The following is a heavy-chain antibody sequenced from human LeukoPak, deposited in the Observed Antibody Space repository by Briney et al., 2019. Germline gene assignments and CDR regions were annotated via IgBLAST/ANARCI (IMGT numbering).Heavy chain of an antibody. CDR3: ARFVHPYDYESSGLTYDAFDI. V-gene: IGHV7-4-1*02. D-gene: IGHD3-22*01. J-gene: IGHJ3*02. CDR1: GYTFTSYS. Sequence: ASVKVSCKASGYTFTSYSMNWVRQAPGQGLEWLGWINTNTGNPTYAQGFTGRFVFSLDTSVNTAYLQISSLKAEDTAVYYCARFVHPYDYESSGLTYDAFDIWGQGTMVTVSS. CDR2: INTNTGNP.